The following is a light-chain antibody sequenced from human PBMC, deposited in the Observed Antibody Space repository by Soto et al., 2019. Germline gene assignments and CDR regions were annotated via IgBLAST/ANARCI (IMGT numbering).Light chain of an antibody. CDR1: SSDVGAYDY. CDR2: DVS. CDR3: CSYAVSYNWV. V-gene: IGLV2-11*01. J-gene: IGLJ3*02. Sequence: QSVLTQPRSVSGSPGQSVTISCTGTSSDVGAYDYVSWYQQYPGKAPKLIIYDVSQRPSGVPDRFSGSKSGNTASLTISGLQADDEADSYCCSYAVSYNWVFGGGTKLTVL.